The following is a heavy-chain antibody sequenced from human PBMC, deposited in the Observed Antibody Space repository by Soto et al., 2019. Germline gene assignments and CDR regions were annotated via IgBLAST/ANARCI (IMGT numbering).Heavy chain of an antibody. J-gene: IGHJ4*02. V-gene: IGHV3-30-3*01. D-gene: IGHD3-3*01. Sequence: PGGSLRLSCAASGFTFSSYAMHWVRQAPGKGLEWVAVISYDGSNKYYADSVKGRFTISRDNSKNTLYLQMNSLRAEDTAVYYCVRALGPDFWSGFNDYWGQGTLVTVSS. CDR1: GFTFSSYA. CDR3: VRALGPDFWSGFNDY. CDR2: ISYDGSNK.